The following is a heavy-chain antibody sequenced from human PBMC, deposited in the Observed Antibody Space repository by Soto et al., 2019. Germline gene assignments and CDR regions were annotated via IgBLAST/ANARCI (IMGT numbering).Heavy chain of an antibody. V-gene: IGHV3-21*01. Sequence: GGSLRLSCADSGFTFSSYSMNWVRQAPGKGLEWVSSISSSSSYIYYADSVKGRFTISRDNAKNSLYLQMNSLRAEDTAVYYCARDYGDYTNYYYYYGMDVWGQGTTVTVSS. J-gene: IGHJ6*02. CDR1: GFTFSSYS. CDR3: ARDYGDYTNYYYYYGMDV. D-gene: IGHD4-17*01. CDR2: ISSSSSYI.